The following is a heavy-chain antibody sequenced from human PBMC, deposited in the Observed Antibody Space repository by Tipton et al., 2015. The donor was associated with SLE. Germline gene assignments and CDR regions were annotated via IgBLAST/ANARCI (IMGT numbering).Heavy chain of an antibody. D-gene: IGHD6-13*01. CDR2: ISTYNGDT. Sequence: QSGAEVKKPGASVKVSCKASGYTFTGHYIHWVRQAPGQGLEWMGWISTYNGDTNYEKKYQGIVTMTTDTSTTTAYMELRSLRSDDTAVYYCALTSVAATQAYWGQGTLVTVSS. V-gene: IGHV1-18*04. CDR3: ALTSVAATQAY. CDR1: GYTFTGHY. J-gene: IGHJ4*02.